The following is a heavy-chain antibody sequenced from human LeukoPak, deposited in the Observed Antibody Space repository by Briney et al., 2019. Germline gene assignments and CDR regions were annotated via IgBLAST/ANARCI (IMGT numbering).Heavy chain of an antibody. CDR1: GGSFSGYY. CDR2: INHSGST. D-gene: IGHD3-10*01. CDR3: AAMVRGVIWAFDI. J-gene: IGHJ3*02. Sequence: PSETLSLTCAVYGGSFSGYYWSWIRQPPGQGLEWIGEINHSGSTNYNPSLKSRVTISVDTSKNQFSLKLSSVTAADTAVYYCAAMVRGVIWAFDIWGQGTMVTVSS. V-gene: IGHV4-34*01.